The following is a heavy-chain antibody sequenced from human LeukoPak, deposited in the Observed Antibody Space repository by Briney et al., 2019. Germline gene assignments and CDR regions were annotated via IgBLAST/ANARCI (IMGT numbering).Heavy chain of an antibody. V-gene: IGHV3-23*01. CDR3: AKQTGSGGATIKDY. Sequence: TGGSLRLSCTASGFTFSSYAMSWVRQAPGKGLEWVSAISGGGDSTYYADSVKGRFTISRDNFKNTLYLQMNSLRAEDTAVYFRAKQTGSGGATIKDYWGQGTLVTVSS. CDR2: ISGGGDST. J-gene: IGHJ4*02. CDR1: GFTFSSYA. D-gene: IGHD1-26*01.